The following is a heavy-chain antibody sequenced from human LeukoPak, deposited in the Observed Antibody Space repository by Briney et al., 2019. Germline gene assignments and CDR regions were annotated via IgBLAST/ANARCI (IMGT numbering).Heavy chain of an antibody. CDR2: ISGSGGST. J-gene: IGHJ4*02. CDR3: ATSNYGSGSFSYRDY. Sequence: PGGSLRLSCAASGFTFSTNAMSWVRQAPGKGLEWVSGISGSGGSTYCADSVKGRFTISRDNPKNTLYLQVNSLRVEDTAVYYCATSNYGSGSFSYRDYWGQGTLVTVSS. CDR1: GFTFSTNA. V-gene: IGHV3-23*01. D-gene: IGHD3-10*01.